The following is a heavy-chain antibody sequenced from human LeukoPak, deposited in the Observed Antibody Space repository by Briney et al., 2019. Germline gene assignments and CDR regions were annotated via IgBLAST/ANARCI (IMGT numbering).Heavy chain of an antibody. CDR2: IYPGDSDT. J-gene: IGHJ5*02. Sequence: GESLKISCKGSGYIFTSYWIGWVRQMPGKGLEWMGIIYPGDSDTRYSPSFQGQVTISADKSISTAYLQWSSLKASDTAMYYCARQGDAFRHWFDPWGQGTLVPVSS. CDR3: ARQGDAFRHWFDP. V-gene: IGHV5-51*01. D-gene: IGHD3-16*01. CDR1: GYIFTSYW.